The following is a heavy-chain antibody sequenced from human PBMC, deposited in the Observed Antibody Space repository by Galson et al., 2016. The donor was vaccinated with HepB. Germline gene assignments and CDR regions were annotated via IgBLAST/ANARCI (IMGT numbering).Heavy chain of an antibody. Sequence: ASXXTFXXXAINWVXXAPXXXLEWMGRXXXTPKYAQKFQARVTFSADESTTTAYMELRSLRSEDTAIYYCAXAVVASVTLDHLGQGTRLT. J-gene: IGHJ4*02. CDR1: XXTFXXXA. V-gene: IGHV1-69*11. D-gene: IGHD2-15*01. CDR3: AXAVVASVTLDH. CDR2: XXXTP.